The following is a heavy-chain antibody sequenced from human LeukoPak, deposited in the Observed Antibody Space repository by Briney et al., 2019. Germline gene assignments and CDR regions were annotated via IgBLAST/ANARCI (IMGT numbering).Heavy chain of an antibody. V-gene: IGHV3-74*01. CDR2: INSDATAT. CDR1: GFSFSIYY. CDR3: VLYGLGSPH. Sequence: GGSLRLSCAASGFSFSIYYMHCVRHAPGKGLVWVSRINSDATATVYADSVRGRFTISRDNAKNTLYLQMNSLRAEDTAVYYCVLYGLGSPHWGQGTLVTVSS. D-gene: IGHD3-10*01. J-gene: IGHJ4*02.